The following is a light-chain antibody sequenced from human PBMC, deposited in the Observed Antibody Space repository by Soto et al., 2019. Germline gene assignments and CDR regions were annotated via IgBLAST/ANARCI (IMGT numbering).Light chain of an antibody. Sequence: EMALTQSPGTLSLSPGERATLSCRASQSVSSSYLAWYQQKPGQAPRLLIYGASSRATGIRDRFIGSGSGTDFTLTISRLEPEDFAVYYCQQYGSSPPYTFGQGTKLEIK. CDR2: GAS. J-gene: IGKJ2*01. CDR1: QSVSSSY. CDR3: QQYGSSPPYT. V-gene: IGKV3-20*01.